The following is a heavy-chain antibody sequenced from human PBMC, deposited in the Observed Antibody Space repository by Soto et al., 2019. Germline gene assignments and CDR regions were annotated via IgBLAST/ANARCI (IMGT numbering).Heavy chain of an antibody. D-gene: IGHD1-26*01. Sequence: PGGSLRLSCAASGFTFSSYAMSWVRQSPGKGLEWVSAISGSGGSTYYADSVKGRFTISRDNSKNTLYLQMNSLRAEDTAVYYCAKEFKVVGATTLTDYWGQGTLVTVSS. V-gene: IGHV3-23*01. CDR1: GFTFSSYA. J-gene: IGHJ4*02. CDR2: ISGSGGST. CDR3: AKEFKVVGATTLTDY.